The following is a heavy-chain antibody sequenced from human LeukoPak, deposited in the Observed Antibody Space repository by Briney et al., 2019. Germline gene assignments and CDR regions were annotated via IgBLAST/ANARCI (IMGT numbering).Heavy chain of an antibody. J-gene: IGHJ4*02. D-gene: IGHD1-14*01. CDR2: IYYSGST. Sequence: ETLSLTCTVSGGSISGYYWSWIRQPPGKGLEWIGYIYYSGSTNYNPSLKSRVTISVDTSKNQFSLKLSSVTAADTAVYYCASSSLNHLLGFDYWGQGTLVTVSS. CDR3: ASSSLNHLLGFDY. V-gene: IGHV4-59*01. CDR1: GGSISGYY.